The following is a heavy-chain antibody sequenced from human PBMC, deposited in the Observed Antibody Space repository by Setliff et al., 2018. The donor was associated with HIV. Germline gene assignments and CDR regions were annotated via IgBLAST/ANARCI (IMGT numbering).Heavy chain of an antibody. CDR1: GQSISGYY. CDR3: ASRVYYYDSSGYLREEGFDP. J-gene: IGHJ5*02. CDR2: INHGGDT. Sequence: PSETLSLTCAVYGQSISGYYWSWIRQTPGKGLEWIGEINHGGDTNCNPSLKSRVTISVGSSYNHFSLKLSSVTAADAAVYYCASRVYYYDSSGYLREEGFDPWGQGTLVTVSS. D-gene: IGHD3-22*01. V-gene: IGHV4-34*01.